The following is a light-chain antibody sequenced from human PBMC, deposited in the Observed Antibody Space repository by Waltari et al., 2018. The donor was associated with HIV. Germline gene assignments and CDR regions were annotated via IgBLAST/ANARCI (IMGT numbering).Light chain of an antibody. CDR2: GAS. Sequence: VVMTQSPGTLSLSPGERATLSCRASQGVSMHVAWLQQKAGQAPRLLIYGASIRATDIPARFSGTGSGTDFILTISGLQSEDSAIYYCQQYNDWPWTFGPGTQVEIQ. CDR1: QGVSMH. CDR3: QQYNDWPWT. J-gene: IGKJ1*01. V-gene: IGKV3-15*01.